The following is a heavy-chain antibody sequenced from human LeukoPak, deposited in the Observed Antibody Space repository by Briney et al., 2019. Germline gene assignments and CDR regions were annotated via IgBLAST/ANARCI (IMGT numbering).Heavy chain of an antibody. J-gene: IGHJ4*02. D-gene: IGHD5-24*01. CDR2: IYYSGST. Sequence: KPSETLSLTCTVSGGSISSYYWSWLRQPPGKGLEWLGYIYYSGSTNYNPSLKSRVTISVDTSKNQFSLKLSSVTAADTAVYYCAREGVPGIEMAIDYWGQGTLVTVSS. V-gene: IGHV4-59*01. CDR1: GGSISSYY. CDR3: AREGVPGIEMAIDY.